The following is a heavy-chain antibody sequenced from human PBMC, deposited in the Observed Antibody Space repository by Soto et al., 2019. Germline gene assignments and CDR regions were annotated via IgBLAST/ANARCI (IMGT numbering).Heavy chain of an antibody. CDR2: INPNSGGT. CDR3: ARDFVEWLPYGMEV. V-gene: IGHV1-2*04. CDR1: GYTFTGYY. J-gene: IGHJ6*02. D-gene: IGHD6-19*01. Sequence: ASVKVSCKASGYTFTGYYMHWVRQAPGQGLEWMGWINPNSGGTNYAQKFQGWVTITADESTSTAYMELSSLRSEDTAVYYCARDFVEWLPYGMEVWGQGTTVTVSS.